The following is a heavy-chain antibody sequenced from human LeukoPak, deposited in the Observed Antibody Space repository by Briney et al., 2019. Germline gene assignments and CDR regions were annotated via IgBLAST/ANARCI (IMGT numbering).Heavy chain of an antibody. V-gene: IGHV4-31*03. Sequence: PSQTLSLTCTVSGGSISSGGYYWSWIRQHPGKGLEWIGHIYYSGSTYYNPSLKSRVTISVDTSKNQFSLKLSSVTAADTAVYYCARVGIVVPAAMSPLYYGMDVWGQGTTVTVSS. J-gene: IGHJ6*02. CDR2: IYYSGST. D-gene: IGHD2-2*01. CDR3: ARVGIVVPAAMSPLYYGMDV. CDR1: GGSISSGGYY.